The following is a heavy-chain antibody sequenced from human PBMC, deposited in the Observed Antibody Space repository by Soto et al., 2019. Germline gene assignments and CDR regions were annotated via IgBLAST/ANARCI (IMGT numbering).Heavy chain of an antibody. CDR3: ARGYRIVVPAAIGWFDP. V-gene: IGHV1-69*13. CDR2: IIPIFGTA. J-gene: IGHJ5*02. D-gene: IGHD2-2*01. Sequence: ASVKVSCKASGGTFSSYAISWVRQAPGQGLEWMGGIIPIFGTANYAQKFQGRVTITADESTSTAYMELSSLRSEDTAVYYCARGYRIVVPAAIGWFDPWGQGTLVTVSS. CDR1: GGTFSSYA.